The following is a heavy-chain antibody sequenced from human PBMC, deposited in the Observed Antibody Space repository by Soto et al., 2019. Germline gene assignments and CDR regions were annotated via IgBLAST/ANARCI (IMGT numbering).Heavy chain of an antibody. CDR2: IIPVVGTT. Sequence: QVQLVQSGAEVKKPGSSVKVSCKASGDTFTTNSLNWVRQAPGQGLEWMGGIIPVVGTTKYAQKYQDRVTITGDKSTNTAYMELSSLRSDDTAVYYCARGLLYATTYCDYWGQGTSVTDSS. V-gene: IGHV1-69*06. J-gene: IGHJ4*02. CDR3: ARGLLYATTYCDY. CDR1: GDTFTTNS. D-gene: IGHD2-8*01.